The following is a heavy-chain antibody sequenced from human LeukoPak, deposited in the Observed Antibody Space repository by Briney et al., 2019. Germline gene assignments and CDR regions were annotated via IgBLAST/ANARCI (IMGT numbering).Heavy chain of an antibody. J-gene: IGHJ4*02. D-gene: IGHD3-10*01. CDR2: INYSGST. Sequence: NPSETLSLTCTVSGGSVSSTTYYWSWIRQPPGKGLEWIASINYSGSTYYNPSLKSRVTISVDTSENQFSLKLSSVTAADTAVYYCARYVVYGSEKYYFDYWGQGTLVTVSS. CDR3: ARYVVYGSEKYYFDY. CDR1: GGSVSSTTYY. V-gene: IGHV4-39*01.